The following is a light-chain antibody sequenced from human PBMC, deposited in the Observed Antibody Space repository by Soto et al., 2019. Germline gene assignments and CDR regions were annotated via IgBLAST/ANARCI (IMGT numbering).Light chain of an antibody. V-gene: IGLV2-11*01. Sequence: QSALTQPRSVSGSPGQSVTISCTGTSSDVGGYNYVSWYHQHPGKAPKLMIYDVSKRPSGVPDRFSGSKSGNTASLTISGIQAEDEADYYCCSYAGSYIVFGGGTKLTVL. CDR2: DVS. CDR1: SSDVGGYNY. J-gene: IGLJ2*01. CDR3: CSYAGSYIV.